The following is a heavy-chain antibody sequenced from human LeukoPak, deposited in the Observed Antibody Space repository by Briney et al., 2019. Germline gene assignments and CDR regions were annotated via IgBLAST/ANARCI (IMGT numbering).Heavy chain of an antibody. V-gene: IGHV3-21*01. CDR2: ISSSSSYI. CDR3: ASLKTPSIAVALDWFDP. D-gene: IGHD6-19*01. CDR1: GFTFSSYS. J-gene: IGHJ5*02. Sequence: GGSLRLSCAASGFTFSSYSMNWVRQAPGKGLEWVSSISSSSSYIYYADSVKGRFTISRDNAKNSLYLQMNSLRAEDTAVYYCASLKTPSIAVALDWFDPWRQGSLITVSS.